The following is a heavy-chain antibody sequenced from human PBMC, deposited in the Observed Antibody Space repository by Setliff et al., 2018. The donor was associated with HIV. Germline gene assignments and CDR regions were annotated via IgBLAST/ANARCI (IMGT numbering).Heavy chain of an antibody. CDR2: IYPGDSDT. Sequence: GESLKISCKASGYSLTGYWIGWARQMPGKGLEWMGIIYPGDSDTRYSPSFQGQVTISTDKSISTAFLQWSSLKASDTAMYYCARHSHYDRSGYYYHKMPDDAFDIWGQGTMVTVSS. V-gene: IGHV5-51*01. CDR1: GYSLTGYW. CDR3: ARHSHYDRSGYYYHKMPDDAFDI. D-gene: IGHD3-22*01. J-gene: IGHJ3*02.